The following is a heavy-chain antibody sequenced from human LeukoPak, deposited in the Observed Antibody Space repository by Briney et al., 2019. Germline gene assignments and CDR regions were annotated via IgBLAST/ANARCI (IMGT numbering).Heavy chain of an antibody. Sequence: GGSLRLSCAASGFTFSSYAMHWVRQAPGKGLEWVAVISYDGSNKYYADSVKGRFTISRDNSKNTLYLQMNSLRAEDTAVYYCARDGSSGSIPHYYYYGKDVWGQGTTVTVSS. V-gene: IGHV3-30-3*01. J-gene: IGHJ6*02. CDR2: ISYDGSNK. CDR3: ARDGSSGSIPHYYYYGKDV. CDR1: GFTFSSYA. D-gene: IGHD6-19*01.